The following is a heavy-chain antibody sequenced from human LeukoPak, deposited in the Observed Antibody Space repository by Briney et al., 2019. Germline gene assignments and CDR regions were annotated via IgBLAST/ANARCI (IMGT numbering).Heavy chain of an antibody. D-gene: IGHD4-11*01. V-gene: IGHV4-59*01. CDR2: IYYSGST. CDR3: ASRTVTTTLDYFDY. CDR1: GGSISSYY. J-gene: IGHJ4*02. Sequence: SETLSLTCTVSGGSISSYYWSWIRQPPGKGLEWIGYIYYSGSTNYSPSLKSRVTILVDTSKNQFSLKLSSVTAADTAVYYCASRTVTTTLDYFDYWGQGTLVTVSS.